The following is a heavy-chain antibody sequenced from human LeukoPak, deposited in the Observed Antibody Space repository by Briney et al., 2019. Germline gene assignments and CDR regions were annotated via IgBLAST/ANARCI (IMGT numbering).Heavy chain of an antibody. V-gene: IGHV4-34*01. J-gene: IGHJ4*02. Sequence: SETLSLTCAVYGGSFSGYYWSWIRQPPGKGLEWIGEINHSGSTNYNPSLKSRVTISVDTSKNQFSLKLSSVTAAGTAVYYCARGPDEDIVVVVAATNGADYWGQGTLVTVSS. CDR1: GGSFSGYY. D-gene: IGHD2-15*01. CDR3: ARGPDEDIVVVVAATNGADY. CDR2: INHSGST.